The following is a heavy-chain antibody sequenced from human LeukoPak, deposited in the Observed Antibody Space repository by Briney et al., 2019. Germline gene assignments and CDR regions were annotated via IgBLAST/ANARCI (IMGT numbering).Heavy chain of an antibody. V-gene: IGHV3-48*03. J-gene: IGHJ3*02. CDR2: ISSSGSTI. D-gene: IGHD1-26*01. Sequence: GSLRLSCAASGFTFSSYEMNWVRQAPGKGLEWVSYISSSGSTIYYADSVKGRFTISRDNAKNSLYLQMNSLRVEDTAVYYCARDVDSGTYSSALDIWGQGTMVTVSS. CDR1: GFTFSSYE. CDR3: ARDVDSGTYSSALDI.